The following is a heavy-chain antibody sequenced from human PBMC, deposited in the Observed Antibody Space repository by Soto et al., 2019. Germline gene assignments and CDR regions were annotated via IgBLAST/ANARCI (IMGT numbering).Heavy chain of an antibody. CDR1: GYPFTSYD. V-gene: IGHV1-8*01. CDR2: MNPNSGKT. J-gene: IGHJ6*02. Sequence: QVQLVQSGAEVKKPGASVKVSCKDSGYPFTSYDINGVRQATGQGLEWMGWMNPNSGKTGYAQKFQGRITMTRNTSISTAYMELSSLRSDDKAVYDCAREKTSYGMDVCGQGPRVTVSS. CDR3: AREKTSYGMDV.